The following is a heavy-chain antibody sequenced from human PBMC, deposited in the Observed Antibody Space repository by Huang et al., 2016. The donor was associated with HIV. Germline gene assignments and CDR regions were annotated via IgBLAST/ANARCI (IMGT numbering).Heavy chain of an antibody. J-gene: IGHJ5*02. CDR3: ARTAYSYGFRQGYNWFDP. CDR2: IIPILGKA. Sequence: QVLLVQSGAEVRKPGSSVKVSCTAFGGTFSSYAISWVRQAPGQGLEWMGGIIPILGKANYTQKFQGRVTITVDESTNTGYMELTSLTSEDTAVYYCARTAYSYGFRQGYNWFDPWGQGTPVTVSS. V-gene: IGHV1-69*13. CDR1: GGTFSSYA. D-gene: IGHD5-18*01.